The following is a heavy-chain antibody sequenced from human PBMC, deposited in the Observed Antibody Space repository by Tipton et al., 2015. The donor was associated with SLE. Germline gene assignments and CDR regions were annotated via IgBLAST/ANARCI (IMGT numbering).Heavy chain of an antibody. J-gene: IGHJ3*02. Sequence: VQLVQSGAEVKKPGDSLTISCKASGYSFSTYWIGWVRQMPGKGLEWMGLIYPDDSDTRYGPSLEGQVTISADKSINTAFLQWHTLKASDTAIYYCARARGLPRAFDMWGQGTLVIVSS. V-gene: IGHV5-51*03. D-gene: IGHD5-18*01. CDR3: ARARGLPRAFDM. CDR2: IYPDDSDT. CDR1: GYSFSTYW.